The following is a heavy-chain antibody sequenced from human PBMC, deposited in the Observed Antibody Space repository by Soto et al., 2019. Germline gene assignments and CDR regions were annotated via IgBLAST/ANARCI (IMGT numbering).Heavy chain of an antibody. Sequence: SRRTSCAASGFTLDDYTMHWAGSATGKGLEWVSGINWSSGTLAYADSVKGRFTISRDNAKNSLYLQMNSLRTDDTVLYYCAKDIIIAVSGIFDNWGQGTQVTVSS. CDR1: GFTLDDYT. CDR2: INWSSGTL. J-gene: IGHJ4*02. V-gene: IGHV3-9*01. D-gene: IGHD6-19*01. CDR3: AKDIIIAVSGIFDN.